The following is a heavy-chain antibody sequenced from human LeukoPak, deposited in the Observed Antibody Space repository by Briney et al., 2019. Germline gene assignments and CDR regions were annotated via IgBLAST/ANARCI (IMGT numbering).Heavy chain of an antibody. CDR2: IRYDGSNK. Sequence: GGSLRLSCAASGFTFSSYGMHWVRQAPGKGLEWVAFIRYDGSNKYYADSVKGRFTISRDNSKNTLYLQMNSLRAEDTAVYYCAKDRAWNYYDSIGPFDYWGQGTLVTVSS. CDR3: AKDRAWNYYDSIGPFDY. V-gene: IGHV3-30*02. D-gene: IGHD3-22*01. J-gene: IGHJ4*02. CDR1: GFTFSSYG.